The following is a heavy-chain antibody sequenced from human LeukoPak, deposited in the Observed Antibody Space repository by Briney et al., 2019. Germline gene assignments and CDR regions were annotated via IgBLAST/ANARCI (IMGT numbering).Heavy chain of an antibody. CDR1: GFTVSSNY. CDR2: IYSGGST. D-gene: IGHD1-1*01. V-gene: IGHV3-53*01. J-gene: IGHJ4*02. Sequence: PGGSLRLSCAASGFTVSSNYMSWVRQAPGKGLEWVSVIYSGGSTYYADSVKGRFTISRDNSKNTLYLQMNSLRAEDTAVYYCAKRPNPPGVYFDYWGQGTLVTVSS. CDR3: AKRPNPPGVYFDY.